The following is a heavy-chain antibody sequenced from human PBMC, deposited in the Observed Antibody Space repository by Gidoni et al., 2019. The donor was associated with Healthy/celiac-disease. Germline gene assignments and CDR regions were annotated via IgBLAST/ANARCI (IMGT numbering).Heavy chain of an antibody. Sequence: WVSYISSSSSYTNYADSVKGRFTISRDNAKNSLYLQMNSLRAEDTAVYYCARGYYDFWSGYGYFDYWGQGTLVTVSS. J-gene: IGHJ4*02. V-gene: IGHV3-11*06. D-gene: IGHD3-3*01. CDR3: ARGYYDFWSGYGYFDY. CDR2: ISSSSSYT.